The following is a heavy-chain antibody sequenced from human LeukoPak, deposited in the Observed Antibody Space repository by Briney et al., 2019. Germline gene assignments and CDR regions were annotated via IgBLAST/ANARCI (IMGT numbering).Heavy chain of an antibody. CDR1: GGSFSGYY. D-gene: IGHD4-17*01. J-gene: IGHJ5*02. CDR2: INHSEST. Sequence: SETLSLTCAVYGGSFSGYYWSWIRQPPGKGLEWIGEINHSESTNYNPSLKSRVTISVDTSKNQFSLKLRSVTAADTAVYYCARDKGDYGDYYWFDPWGQGTLVTVSS. CDR3: ARDKGDYGDYYWFDP. V-gene: IGHV4-34*01.